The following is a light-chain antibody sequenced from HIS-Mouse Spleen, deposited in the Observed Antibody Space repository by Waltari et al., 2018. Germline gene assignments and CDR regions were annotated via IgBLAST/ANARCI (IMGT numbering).Light chain of an antibody. V-gene: IGKV3-15*01. J-gene: IGKJ5*01. Sequence: EIVMTQSPATLSVSPGERATLSCRASQSVSSNLAWYQQKPGQAPRLLIYGASTRATGIPARFSGGGSGTEFTLTISSLQSEDFEVYYCQQYNNWPITFGQGTRLEIK. CDR3: QQYNNWPIT. CDR2: GAS. CDR1: QSVSSN.